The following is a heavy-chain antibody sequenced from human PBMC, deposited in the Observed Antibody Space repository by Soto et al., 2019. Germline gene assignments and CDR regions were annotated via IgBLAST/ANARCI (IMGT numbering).Heavy chain of an antibody. CDR1: GFTVSSNY. D-gene: IGHD1-26*01. CDR3: AREWELPNYYGMDV. V-gene: IGHV3-53*01. CDR2: IYSGGST. J-gene: IGHJ6*02. Sequence: DVQLVESGGGLIQPGGSLRLSCAASGFTVSSNYMSWVRQAPGKGLEWVSVIYSGGSTYYADSVKGRFTISRDNSKNTVHLQMNSLRAEDTAVYYCAREWELPNYYGMDVWGQGTTVTVSS.